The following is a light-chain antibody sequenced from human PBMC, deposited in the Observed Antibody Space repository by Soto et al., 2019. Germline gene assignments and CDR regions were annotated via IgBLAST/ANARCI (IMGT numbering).Light chain of an antibody. CDR2: WAS. Sequence: DIVMTQSPDSLAVSLGERATINCKSSQSLLYSSNNKNFLAWYQQKPGQPPKLLFYWASTRQSGVPDRFSSSGSGTDFTLTITSVQAEDVATYYCQHYYSIPWTFGQGTRVEIK. CDR1: QSLLYSSNNKNF. V-gene: IGKV4-1*01. J-gene: IGKJ1*01. CDR3: QHYYSIPWT.